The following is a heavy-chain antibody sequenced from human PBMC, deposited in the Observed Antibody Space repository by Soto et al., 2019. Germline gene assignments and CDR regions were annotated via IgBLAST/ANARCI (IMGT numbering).Heavy chain of an antibody. CDR3: ARPLYYDSSGYYYVAAFDI. D-gene: IGHD3-22*01. CDR1: GDSFTRYW. Sequence: PGESLTISCTGAGDSFTRYWISWVRQMPGKGLEWMGRIDPSDSYTNYSPSFQGHVTISADKSISTAYLQWSSLKASDTAMYYCARPLYYDSSGYYYVAAFDIWGQGTMVPVSS. V-gene: IGHV5-10-1*01. CDR2: IDPSDSYT. J-gene: IGHJ3*02.